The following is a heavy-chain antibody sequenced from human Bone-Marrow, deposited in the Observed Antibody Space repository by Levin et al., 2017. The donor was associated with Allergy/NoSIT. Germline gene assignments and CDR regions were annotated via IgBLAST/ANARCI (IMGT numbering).Heavy chain of an antibody. V-gene: IGHV1-2*06. CDR2: INPNSGGT. J-gene: IGHJ5*02. Sequence: ASVKVSCKASGYTFTGYYMHWVRQAPGQGLEWMGRINPNSGGTNYAQKFQGRVTMTRDTSISTAYMELSRLRSDDTAVYYCARGVEGNGSGTDPDRWGQGTLVTVSS. CDR1: GYTFTGYY. CDR3: ARGVEGNGSGTDPDR. D-gene: IGHD3-10*01.